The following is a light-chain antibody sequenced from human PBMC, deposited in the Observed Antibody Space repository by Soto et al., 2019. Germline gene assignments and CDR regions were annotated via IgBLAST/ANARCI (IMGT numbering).Light chain of an antibody. V-gene: IGKV3-20*01. CDR2: GAS. CDR1: QSISNN. J-gene: IGKJ1*01. CDR3: QQYGSSPSWT. Sequence: EIVLTQSPATLSLSPGEKATLSCRASQSISNNFAWFQQKPGQVPRLLIYGASNRATGVSARFSGSGSGTDFTLTISRLQPEDFAVYYCQQYGSSPSWTFGQGTKVDIK.